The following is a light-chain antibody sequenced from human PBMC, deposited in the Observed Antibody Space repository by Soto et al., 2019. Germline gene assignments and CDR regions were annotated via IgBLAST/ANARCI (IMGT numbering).Light chain of an antibody. J-gene: IGKJ1*01. CDR1: QTISTY. Sequence: DIQMTQSPSSLSASVGDRVTITCRASQTISTYLNWYQQKPGKAPRLLIYDASSLLSGVPSRFSGSGSGTDFTLTIASLQPEDFSTYYCQQYNNWPSFGQGTKV. CDR2: DAS. V-gene: IGKV1-39*01. CDR3: QQYNNWPS.